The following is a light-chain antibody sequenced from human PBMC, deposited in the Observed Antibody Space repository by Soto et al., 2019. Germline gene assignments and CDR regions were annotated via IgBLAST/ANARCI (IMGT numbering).Light chain of an antibody. CDR1: SRDVGAYNF. J-gene: IGLJ2*01. CDR2: EVK. CDR3: SSYAGSGILI. V-gene: IGLV2-8*01. Sequence: QSALTQPPSAYGSPGQSVTISYTGSSRDVGAYNFVSWYRQHQGKAPELLIYEVKKRPSGVPDRFSGSKSGNTASLTVSGLHSEDEADYSCSSYAGSGILIFGGGTKLTVL.